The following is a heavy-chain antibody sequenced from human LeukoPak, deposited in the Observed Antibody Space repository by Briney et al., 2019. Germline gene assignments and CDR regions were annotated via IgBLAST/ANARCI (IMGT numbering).Heavy chain of an antibody. J-gene: IGHJ4*02. CDR1: GFTFSSYG. D-gene: IGHD4-17*01. CDR2: ISSSSSYI. Sequence: SGGSLRLSCAGSGFTFSSYGMNWVRQAPGKGLEWVSSISSSSSYIYYADSVKGRFTISRDNAKNSLYLQMNSLRAEDTAVYYCARVRPTVTGYFDYWGQGTLVTVSS. V-gene: IGHV3-21*01. CDR3: ARVRPTVTGYFDY.